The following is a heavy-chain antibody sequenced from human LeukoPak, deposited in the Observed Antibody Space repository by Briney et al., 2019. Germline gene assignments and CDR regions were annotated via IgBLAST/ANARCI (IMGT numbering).Heavy chain of an antibody. CDR3: ARFRPTGTMSDHYYMDV. V-gene: IGHV4-59*01. D-gene: IGHD4-11*01. J-gene: IGHJ6*03. CDR2: IYYTEST. Sequence: SETLSLTCTVSGGSISSNYWSWIRQPPGKGLEWIGHIYYTESTNYNPSLKSRVTISVDTSKNQFSLKLNSVTAADTAVYYCARFRPTGTMSDHYYMDVWGKGTTVTVSS. CDR1: GGSISSNY.